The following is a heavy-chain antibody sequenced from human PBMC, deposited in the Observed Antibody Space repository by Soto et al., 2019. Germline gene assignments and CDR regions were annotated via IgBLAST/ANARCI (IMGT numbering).Heavy chain of an antibody. CDR2: INPNSGGT. V-gene: IGHV1-2*04. D-gene: IGHD2-15*01. J-gene: IGHJ6*03. CDR3: ARGGLHCSGGSCYDYYYMDV. Sequence: ASVKVSCKASGYTFTGYYMHWVRQAPGQGLEWMGWINPNSGGTNYAQKFQGWVTMTGDTSISTAYMELSRLRSDDTAVYYCARGGLHCSGGSCYDYYYMDVWGKGTTVTVSS. CDR1: GYTFTGYY.